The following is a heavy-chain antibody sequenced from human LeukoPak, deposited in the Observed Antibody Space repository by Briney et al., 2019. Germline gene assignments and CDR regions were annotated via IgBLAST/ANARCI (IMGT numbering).Heavy chain of an antibody. CDR3: ASPLNNYYYYYMDA. Sequence: PGGSLRLSCAASGFTFSSYAMHWVRQAPGKGLEWVAVISYDGSNKYYADSVKGRFTISRDNSKNTLYLQMNSLRAEDTAVYYCASPLNNYYYYYMDAWGKGTTVTVSS. CDR2: ISYDGSNK. V-gene: IGHV3-30*01. J-gene: IGHJ6*03. CDR1: GFTFSSYA.